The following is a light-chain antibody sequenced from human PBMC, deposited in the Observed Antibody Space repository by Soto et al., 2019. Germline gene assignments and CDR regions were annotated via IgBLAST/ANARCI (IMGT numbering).Light chain of an antibody. J-gene: IGKJ1*01. Sequence: LTQSAGPLSLAKGERTTLSCRASQSISRYLAWYQQKPGQGPRLLIYGASSRATGTPDRFSGSGSGTDFTLTINRLEPEDFALYYCQQYGSSPPTFRHGTKVDIK. CDR1: QSISRY. V-gene: IGKV3-20*01. CDR2: GAS. CDR3: QQYGSSPPT.